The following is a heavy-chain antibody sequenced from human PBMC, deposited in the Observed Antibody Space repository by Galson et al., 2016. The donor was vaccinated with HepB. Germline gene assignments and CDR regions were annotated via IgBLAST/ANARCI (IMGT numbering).Heavy chain of an antibody. CDR2: INWDGTNT. J-gene: IGHJ1*01. Sequence: SLRLSCAASGFTFDDYPIHWVRQAPGKGLEWVSLINWDGTNTYYADSVKGRFTISRDNSKNSLYLQMNSLKTEDTALYYCVKDMGYCTNGVCFSGFQHWGQGTLVTVSS. CDR3: VKDMGYCTNGVCFSGFQH. D-gene: IGHD2-8*01. CDR1: GFTFDDYP. V-gene: IGHV3-43*01.